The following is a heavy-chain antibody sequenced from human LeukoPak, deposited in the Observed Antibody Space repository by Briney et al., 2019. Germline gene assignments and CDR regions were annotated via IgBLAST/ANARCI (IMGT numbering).Heavy chain of an antibody. CDR2: IIPIFGTA. CDR3: ARVLRYFDWLPYYFDC. Sequence: GASVKVSCKASGGTFSSYAISWVRQAPGQGLEWMGGIIPIFGTANYAQKFQGRVTITADESTSTAYMELRSLRSDDTAVYYCARVLRYFDWLPYYFDCWGQGTLVTVSS. V-gene: IGHV1-69*13. J-gene: IGHJ4*02. CDR1: GGTFSSYA. D-gene: IGHD3-9*01.